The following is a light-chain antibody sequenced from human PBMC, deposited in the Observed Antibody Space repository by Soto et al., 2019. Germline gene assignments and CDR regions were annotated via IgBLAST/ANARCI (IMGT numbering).Light chain of an antibody. CDR3: SSYTSRSTQV. Sequence: QSALTQPASVSGSPGQSITISCTGTSSDVGGYNYVSWYQQHPGKAPKLMIYEVSNRPSGVSNRFSGSKSGNTASLTISALQAEDEADYYCSSYTSRSTQVFGTGTKLTVL. J-gene: IGLJ1*01. CDR2: EVS. V-gene: IGLV2-14*01. CDR1: SSDVGGYNY.